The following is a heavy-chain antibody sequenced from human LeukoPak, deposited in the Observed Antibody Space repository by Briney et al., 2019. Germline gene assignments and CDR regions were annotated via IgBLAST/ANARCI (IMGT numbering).Heavy chain of an antibody. CDR3: AREDDSSGYFVN. CDR2: INHSGST. D-gene: IGHD3-22*01. CDR1: GGSFSGYY. V-gene: IGHV4-34*01. J-gene: IGHJ4*02. Sequence: KPSETLSLTCAVYGGSFSGYYWSWIRQPPGKGLEWIGEINHSGSTNYNPSLKSRVTISVDTSKNQFSLKLSSVTAADTAVYYCAREDDSSGYFVNWGQGTLVTVSS.